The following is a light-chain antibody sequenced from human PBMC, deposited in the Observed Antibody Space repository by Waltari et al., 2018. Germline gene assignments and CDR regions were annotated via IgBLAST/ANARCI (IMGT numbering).Light chain of an antibody. CDR3: QQRDESFT. J-gene: IGKJ2*01. Sequence: EIVMTQSPGTVTLSPAESATLSCRASEDIEVYLAWYQQKRGQPPSLLIYDASKRASGIPLRFTGGGSGTDFTLTISGLEPEDFAVYFCQQRDESFTFGQGTKLE. CDR1: EDIEVY. CDR2: DAS. V-gene: IGKV3-11*01.